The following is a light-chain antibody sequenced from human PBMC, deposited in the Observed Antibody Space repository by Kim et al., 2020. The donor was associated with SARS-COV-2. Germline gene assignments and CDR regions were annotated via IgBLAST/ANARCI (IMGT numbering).Light chain of an antibody. CDR2: YDS. V-gene: IGLV3-21*04. Sequence: SYELTQPPSVSVAPGKTARITCGGNNIGSESVHWYQQKPGQAPVLVIYYDSDRPSGIPERFSGSNSGNTATLTISRVEAGDEADYYCQVWDGSSGWVFGGGTQLTVL. J-gene: IGLJ3*02. CDR3: QVWDGSSGWV. CDR1: NIGSES.